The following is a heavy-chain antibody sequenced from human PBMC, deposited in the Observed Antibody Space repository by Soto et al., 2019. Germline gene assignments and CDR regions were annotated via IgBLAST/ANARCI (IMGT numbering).Heavy chain of an antibody. Sequence: SVKVSCKASGGTFSSYTISWVRQAPGQGLEWMGRIIPILGIANYAQKFQGRVTITADKSTSTAYMELSSLRSEDTAVYYCAREGRDCSSTSCYDRFDPWGQGTLVTVSS. J-gene: IGHJ5*02. V-gene: IGHV1-69*04. CDR3: AREGRDCSSTSCYDRFDP. CDR1: GGTFSSYT. D-gene: IGHD2-2*01. CDR2: IIPILGIA.